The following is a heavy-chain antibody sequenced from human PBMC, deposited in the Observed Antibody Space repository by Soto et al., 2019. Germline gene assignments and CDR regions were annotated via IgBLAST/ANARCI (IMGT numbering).Heavy chain of an antibody. CDR1: GFTFSDYA. CDR2: ISSGGGSP. V-gene: IGHV3-23*01. Sequence: EVQLLESGGGLVQPGGSLRLSCAASGFTFSDYAMSWVRQAPGKGLEWVSGISSGGGSPYHADPVKGRFTISRNNSKNTVYLQMNSLRGDDTAIYFCAKDRGSGNYGVLKDFEYWGQGTLVTVSS. J-gene: IGHJ4*02. CDR3: AKDRGSGNYGVLKDFEY. D-gene: IGHD1-26*01.